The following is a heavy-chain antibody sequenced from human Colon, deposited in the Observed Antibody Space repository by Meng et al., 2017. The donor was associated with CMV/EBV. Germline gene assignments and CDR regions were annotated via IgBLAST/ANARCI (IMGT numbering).Heavy chain of an antibody. CDR1: GVILSSMY. V-gene: IGHV3-53*01. D-gene: IGHD6-6*01. CDR3: AKTIAPGTLARPFDP. Sequence: GESLKISCAASGVILSSMYMNWVRQPPGKGLEWVALLYSGNTTKYADSVKGRFTISRDNSKNTVYLQMNSLRAEDTAVYFCAKTIAPGTLARPFDPWGQGTLVTVSS. CDR2: LYSGNTT. J-gene: IGHJ5*02.